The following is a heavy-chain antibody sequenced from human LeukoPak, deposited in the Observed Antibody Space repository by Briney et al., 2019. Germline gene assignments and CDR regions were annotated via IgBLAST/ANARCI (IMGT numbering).Heavy chain of an antibody. D-gene: IGHD3-3*01. J-gene: IGHJ6*03. Sequence: GASVKVSCKASGGTFSSYAISWVRQAPGQGLEWMGGIIPIFGTANYAQKFQGRLTITRNTSISTAYMELSSLTSEDTAVYYCARGRRDFWRAFYYMDVWGKGTTVTVSS. V-gene: IGHV1-69*05. CDR1: GGTFSSYA. CDR3: ARGRRDFWRAFYYMDV. CDR2: IIPIFGTA.